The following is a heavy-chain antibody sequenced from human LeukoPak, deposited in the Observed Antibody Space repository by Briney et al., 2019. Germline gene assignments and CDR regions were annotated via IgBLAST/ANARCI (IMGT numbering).Heavy chain of an antibody. Sequence: ASVTVSCKASGYTLTGYYMHWVRQAPGQGLEWMGWINPNSGGTNYAQKFQGRVTMTRDTSISTAYMELSRLRSDDTAVYYCARAYSSSWDFDYWGQGTLVTVSS. CDR3: ARAYSSSWDFDY. CDR1: GYTLTGYY. CDR2: INPNSGGT. J-gene: IGHJ4*02. D-gene: IGHD6-13*01. V-gene: IGHV1-2*02.